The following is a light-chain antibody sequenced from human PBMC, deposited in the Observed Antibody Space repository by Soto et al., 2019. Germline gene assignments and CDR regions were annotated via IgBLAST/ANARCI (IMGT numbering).Light chain of an antibody. Sequence: QSVLTQPPSVSAAPGQKVTISFSGSSSNIGNNYVSWYQQLPGTAPKLLIYENNKRPSGIPDRVSGSKSGTSATLGITGLQTGDEADYYCGTWDSSLSAVVFGGGTKVTVL. V-gene: IGLV1-51*02. J-gene: IGLJ2*01. CDR1: SSNIGNNY. CDR3: GTWDSSLSAVV. CDR2: ENN.